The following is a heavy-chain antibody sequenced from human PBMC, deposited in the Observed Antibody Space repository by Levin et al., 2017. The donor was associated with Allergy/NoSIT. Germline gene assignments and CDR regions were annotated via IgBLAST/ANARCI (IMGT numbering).Heavy chain of an antibody. CDR2: IINSGVGT. J-gene: IGHJ4*02. D-gene: IGHD6-19*01. Sequence: ASVKVSCAASGFTFNNYAMSWVRQAPGKGLEWVSAIINSGVGTYYADSVKGRFTISRDNSRNTMYLQMNSLRAEDTAVYFCAKDAIRGSDQPYYFDYWGQGTLVTASS. CDR3: AKDAIRGSDQPYYFDY. V-gene: IGHV3-23*01. CDR1: GFTFNNYA.